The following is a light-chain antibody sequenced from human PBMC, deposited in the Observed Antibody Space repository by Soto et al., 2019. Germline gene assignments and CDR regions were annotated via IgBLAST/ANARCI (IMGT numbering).Light chain of an antibody. J-gene: IGLJ1*01. Sequence: QSVLTQPASVSGSPGQSITISCTGTSSDVGAYNYVSWYQQYPGKAPKLMIYGVTNRPSGVSNRFSGSKTGNTASLTISGLQAEEEADYYCSSHRGGDSHVFGTGTKATVL. CDR1: SSDVGAYNY. V-gene: IGLV2-14*01. CDR3: SSHRGGDSHV. CDR2: GVT.